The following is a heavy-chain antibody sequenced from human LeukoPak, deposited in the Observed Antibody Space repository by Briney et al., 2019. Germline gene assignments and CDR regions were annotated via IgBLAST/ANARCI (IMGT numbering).Heavy chain of an antibody. CDR3: ARVRVATKPGEYYFDH. CDR2: INHSGST. CDR1: GGSFSGYY. J-gene: IGHJ4*02. V-gene: IGHV4-34*01. Sequence: SETLSLTCAVYGGSFSGYYWSWIRQPPGKGLEWIGEINHSGSTNYNPSLKSRVTISVDTSKNQFSLKLSSVTAADTAVYYCARVRVATKPGEYYFDHWGQGTLVTVSS. D-gene: IGHD5-12*01.